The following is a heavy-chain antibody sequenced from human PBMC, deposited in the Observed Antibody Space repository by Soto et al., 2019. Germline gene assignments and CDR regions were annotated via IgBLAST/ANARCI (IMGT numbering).Heavy chain of an antibody. CDR2: VYSTGTT. J-gene: IGHJ4*02. CDR3: ARGTYGDLHY. Sequence: QVQLQESGPGLLKSSQTLSLTCSVSGGPITYGDYYWTWIRQPPGKGLEFIGYVYSTGTTYYDPSFQSRVMMSQDSSKNEFSMTLSSLTAADTVVYYCARGTYGDLHYWGQGTLVTVSS. D-gene: IGHD4-17*01. CDR1: GGPITYGDYY. V-gene: IGHV4-30-4*01.